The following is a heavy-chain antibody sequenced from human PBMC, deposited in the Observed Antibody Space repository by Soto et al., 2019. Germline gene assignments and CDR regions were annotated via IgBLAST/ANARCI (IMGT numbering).Heavy chain of an antibody. D-gene: IGHD3-10*01. Sequence: SETLSLTCAVSGGSISSGGYSWSWIRQPPGKGLEWIGYIYHSGSTYYNPSLKSRVTISVDRSKNQFSLKLSSVTAADTAVYYCASGRLPYFQLWFGDGQQYYFDYWGQGTLVTVSS. CDR2: IYHSGST. J-gene: IGHJ4*02. CDR3: ASGRLPYFQLWFGDGQQYYFDY. CDR1: GGSISSGGYS. V-gene: IGHV4-30-2*01.